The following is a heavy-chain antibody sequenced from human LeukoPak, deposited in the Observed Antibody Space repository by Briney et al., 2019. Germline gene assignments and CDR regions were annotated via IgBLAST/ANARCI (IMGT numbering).Heavy chain of an antibody. CDR1: VYTFTSYG. CDR3: ARVSLRYFDWSQPDFDY. V-gene: IGHV1-18*01. CDR2: ISVYNGNT. J-gene: IGHJ4*02. D-gene: IGHD3-9*01. Sequence: GASVKVSCKASVYTFTSYGISWVRQAPGQGLEWMGWISVYNGNTNYAQKFQGRVTMTTDTSTSTAYMELRSLRSDDTAVYYCARVSLRYFDWSQPDFDYWGQGTLVTVSS.